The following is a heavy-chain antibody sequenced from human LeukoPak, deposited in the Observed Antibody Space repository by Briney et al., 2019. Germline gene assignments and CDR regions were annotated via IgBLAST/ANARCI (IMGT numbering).Heavy chain of an antibody. CDR1: GFTFSSYW. CDR2: IRSDGSST. D-gene: IGHD1-26*01. V-gene: IGHV3-74*01. J-gene: IGHJ4*02. Sequence: PGGSLRLSCAASGFTFSSYWMHWVRQARGKGLVWVSSIRSDGSSTSYADSVKGRFTISRDNAKNSLYLQMNSLRAEDTAVYYCARLRGRSDPVDYWGQGTLVTVSS. CDR3: ARLRGRSDPVDY.